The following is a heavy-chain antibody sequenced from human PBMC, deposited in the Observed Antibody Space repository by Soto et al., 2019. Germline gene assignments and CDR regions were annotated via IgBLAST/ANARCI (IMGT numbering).Heavy chain of an antibody. D-gene: IGHD6-19*01. V-gene: IGHV4-59*08. CDR3: ARQEHRSGKIYHY. J-gene: IGHJ4*02. Sequence: SETLSLTCTVSGGSISSYYWSWIRQPPGKGLEWIGYIYYSGSTNYNPSLKSRVTISVDTSKNQFSLKLSSVTAADTAVYYCARQEHRSGKIYHYWGQGTLVTVSS. CDR1: GGSISSYY. CDR2: IYYSGST.